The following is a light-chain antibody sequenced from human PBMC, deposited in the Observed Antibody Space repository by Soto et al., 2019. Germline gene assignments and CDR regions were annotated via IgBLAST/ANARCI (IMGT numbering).Light chain of an antibody. CDR1: PTVYTW. Sequence: DIQMTQSPSTLSASIGDRVTITCRASPTVYTWLAWYQQKPGTAPPLLIYEASTLHSGVPSRFTGSGSGTEVTLVISRLQPDDFATYYCQQYSSYSPYTFGHGTKVEI. J-gene: IGKJ2*01. V-gene: IGKV1-5*03. CDR2: EAS. CDR3: QQYSSYSPYT.